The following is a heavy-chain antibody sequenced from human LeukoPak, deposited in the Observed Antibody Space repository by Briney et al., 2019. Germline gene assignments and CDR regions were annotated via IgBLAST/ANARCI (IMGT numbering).Heavy chain of an antibody. Sequence: PSETLSLTCTVSGDSMNSFYWSWIRQAAGKGMEWIGRIYTSGATNYNPSLKSRVTMSVDTSKNQFSLKLTSVTAADTAVYYCARSYDISGYSVGFDCWGQGVLVAVST. CDR3: ARSYDISGYSVGFDC. CDR1: GDSMNSFY. V-gene: IGHV4-4*07. CDR2: IYTSGAT. D-gene: IGHD3-22*01. J-gene: IGHJ4*02.